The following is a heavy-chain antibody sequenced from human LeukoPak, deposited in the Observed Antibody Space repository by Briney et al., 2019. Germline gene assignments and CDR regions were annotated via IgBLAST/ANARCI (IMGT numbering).Heavy chain of an antibody. D-gene: IGHD6-13*01. Sequence: GGSLRLSCAASGFTFSNYDMQSVRQAPGKGLEWVAFIRYDGSNKYYAASVEGRFTISRDNSKNTLYLQMNSLSGDDTAVYYCAKDLEGATVGIRYWGQGTLVTVSS. CDR3: AKDLEGATVGIRY. CDR2: IRYDGSNK. J-gene: IGHJ4*02. CDR1: GFTFSNYD. V-gene: IGHV3-30*02.